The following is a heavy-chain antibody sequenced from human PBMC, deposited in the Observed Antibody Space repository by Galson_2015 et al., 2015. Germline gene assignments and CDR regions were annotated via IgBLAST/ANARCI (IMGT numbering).Heavy chain of an antibody. J-gene: IGHJ3*02. CDR1: GFTFSSYG. Sequence: SLRLSCAASGFTFSSYGMHWVRQAPGKGLEWVAVISYDGSNKYYADSVKGRFTISRDNSKNTLYLQMNSLRAEDTAVYYCATGGYSSGWYGAGGAFDIWGQGTMVTVSS. V-gene: IGHV3-30*03. CDR3: ATGGYSSGWYGAGGAFDI. D-gene: IGHD6-19*01. CDR2: ISYDGSNK.